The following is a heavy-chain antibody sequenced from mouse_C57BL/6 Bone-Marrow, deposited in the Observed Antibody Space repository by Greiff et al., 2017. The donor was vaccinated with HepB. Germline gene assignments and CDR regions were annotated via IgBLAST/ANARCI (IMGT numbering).Heavy chain of an antibody. V-gene: IGHV3-6*01. J-gene: IGHJ1*03. CDR1: GYSITSGYY. Sequence: EVHLVESGPGLVKPSQSLSLTCSVTGYSITSGYYWNWIRQFPGNKLEWMGYISYDGSNNYNPSLKNRISITRDTSKNQFFLKLNSVTTEDTATYYCARDTLYYYGSSYKYFDVWGTGTTVTVSS. CDR2: ISYDGSN. D-gene: IGHD1-1*01. CDR3: ARDTLYYYGSSYKYFDV.